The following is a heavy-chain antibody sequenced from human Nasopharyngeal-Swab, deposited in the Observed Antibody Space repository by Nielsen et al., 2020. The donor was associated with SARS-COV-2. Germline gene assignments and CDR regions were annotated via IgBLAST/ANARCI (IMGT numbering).Heavy chain of an antibody. V-gene: IGHV3-53*01. Sequence: GESLKISCAASGFTFSSYWMSRVRQAPGKGLEWVSVIYSGGSTYYADSVKGRFTISRDNSKNTLYLQMNSLRAEDTAVYYCARAIFAYQLLIDGYYFDYWGQGTLVTVSS. CDR2: IYSGGST. D-gene: IGHD2-2*01. J-gene: IGHJ4*02. CDR3: ARAIFAYQLLIDGYYFDY. CDR1: GFTFSSYW.